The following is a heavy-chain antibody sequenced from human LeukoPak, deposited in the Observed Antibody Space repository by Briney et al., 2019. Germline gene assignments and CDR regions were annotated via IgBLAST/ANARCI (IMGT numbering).Heavy chain of an antibody. CDR1: GFTFSSYE. CDR3: ARDVGSTSTFDY. V-gene: IGHV3-48*03. CDR2: ISSSSSSYT. Sequence: PGGSLRLSCAASGFTFSSYEMNWVRQAPGKGLEWVSYISSSSSSYTNYADSVKGRFTISRDNANNSLYLQMNSLRAEDTAVYYCARDVGSTSTFDYWGQGTLVTVSS. J-gene: IGHJ4*02. D-gene: IGHD2-2*01.